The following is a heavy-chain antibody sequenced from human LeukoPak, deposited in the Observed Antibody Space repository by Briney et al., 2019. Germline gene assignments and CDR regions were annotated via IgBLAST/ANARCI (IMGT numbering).Heavy chain of an antibody. CDR3: ARELGAGSGSYELDY. D-gene: IGHD3-10*01. Sequence: ASVKVSCKASGYTFTSYYMHWVRQAPGQGLEWMGIINPSGGSTSYAQKFQGRVTMTRDTSTSTVYMELSSLRSEDTAVYYCARELGAGSGSYELDYWGQGTLVTVSS. CDR1: GYTFTSYY. J-gene: IGHJ4*02. V-gene: IGHV1-46*01. CDR2: INPSGGST.